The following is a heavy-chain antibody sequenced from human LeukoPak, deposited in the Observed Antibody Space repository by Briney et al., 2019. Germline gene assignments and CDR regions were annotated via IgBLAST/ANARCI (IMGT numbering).Heavy chain of an antibody. CDR3: ARDQEGFDY. Sequence: ASVKVSCKASGYTFTSNYMHWVRQAPGQGLEWMGMIYPRDGSTGYAQKFQGRVTVTRDTSTSTVHMELSGLRSEDTAVYYCARDQEGFDYWGQGTLVTVSS. CDR1: GYTFTSNY. J-gene: IGHJ4*02. V-gene: IGHV1-46*01. CDR2: IYPRDGST.